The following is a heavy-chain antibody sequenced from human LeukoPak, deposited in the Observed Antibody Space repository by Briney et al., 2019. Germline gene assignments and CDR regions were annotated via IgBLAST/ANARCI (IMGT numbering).Heavy chain of an antibody. J-gene: IGHJ4*02. D-gene: IGHD3-22*01. CDR1: GFSFRNYG. V-gene: IGHV3-21*05. CDR2: ISSSSSYT. CDR3: ARVVVTPWYFDY. Sequence: GGSLRLSCAASGFSFRNYGMHWVRQAPGKGLEWVSYISSSSSYTNYADSVKGRFTISRDNAKNSLYLQMNSLRAEDTAVYYCARVVVTPWYFDYWGQGTLVTVSS.